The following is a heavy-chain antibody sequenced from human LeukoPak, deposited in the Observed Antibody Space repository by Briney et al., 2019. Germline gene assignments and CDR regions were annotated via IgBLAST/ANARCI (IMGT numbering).Heavy chain of an antibody. D-gene: IGHD4-17*01. J-gene: IGHJ4*02. V-gene: IGHV3-7*01. Sequence: GGSLRLSCAASGFPFSSYWMSWVRQAPGKGLEWVANIKEDGSEKYYVDSVKGRFTVSRDNAKNSLYLQMNRLRAEDTAVYYCARDNYGDYGYWGQGTLVIVSS. CDR2: IKEDGSEK. CDR3: ARDNYGDYGY. CDR1: GFPFSSYW.